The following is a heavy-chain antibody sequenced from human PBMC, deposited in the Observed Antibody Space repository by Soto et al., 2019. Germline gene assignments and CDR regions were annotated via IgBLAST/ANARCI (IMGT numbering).Heavy chain of an antibody. CDR1: GFTFSSYG. V-gene: IGHV3-33*01. J-gene: IGHJ6*02. CDR2: IWYDGSNK. CDR3: ARDQLGLVVPAAIGDGYYYGMDV. Sequence: GVSLRLSCAASGFTFSSYGMHWVRQAPGKGLEWVAVIWYDGSNKYYADSVKGRFTISRDNSKNTLYLQMNSLRAEDTAVYYCARDQLGLVVPAAIGDGYYYGMDVWGQGTTVTV. D-gene: IGHD2-2*02.